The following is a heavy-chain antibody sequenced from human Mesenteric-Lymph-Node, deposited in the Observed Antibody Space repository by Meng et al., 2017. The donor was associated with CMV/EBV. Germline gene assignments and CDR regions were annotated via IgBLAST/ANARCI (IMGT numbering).Heavy chain of an antibody. CDR2: ISYDGSNI. V-gene: IGHV3-30*04. Sequence: GGSLKISCAASGFTFSRYAMHWVRQAPGKGLEWLTFISYDGSNIYYADSVKGRFTISRDDSKNTLYLQMSSLRAEDMAVYYCARSGETYSSSREFFRYWGQGTLVTVSS. CDR1: GFTFSRYA. J-gene: IGHJ1*01. D-gene: IGHD6-13*01. CDR3: ARSGETYSSSREFFRY.